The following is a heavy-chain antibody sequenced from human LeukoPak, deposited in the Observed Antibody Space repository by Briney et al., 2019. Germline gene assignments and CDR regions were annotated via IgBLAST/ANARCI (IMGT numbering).Heavy chain of an antibody. CDR2: IYYSGST. D-gene: IGHD3-22*01. CDR1: GGSISGYY. J-gene: IGHJ4*02. Sequence: PSETLSLTCTVSGGSISGYYWSWIRQPPGKGLEWIGYIYYSGSTNYNPSLKSRVTISVDTSKNQFSLKLSSVTAADTAVYYCARDPPGNYYDGSGYYSWGQGTLVSVSS. V-gene: IGHV4-59*12. CDR3: ARDPPGNYYDGSGYYS.